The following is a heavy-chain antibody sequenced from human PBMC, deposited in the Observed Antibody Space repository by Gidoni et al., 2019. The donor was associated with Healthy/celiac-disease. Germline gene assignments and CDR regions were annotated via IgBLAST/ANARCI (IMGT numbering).Heavy chain of an antibody. Sequence: QVQLPESGPGLVKPSQPLSPPCTVSGGRISSGGSYWSWIRQHPGKGLEWIGYIYYSGSTYYNPSLKSRVTISVDTSKNQFSLKLSSVTAADTAVYYCAREYTLGATIRAFDIWGQGTMVTVSS. CDR3: AREYTLGATIRAFDI. V-gene: IGHV4-31*03. D-gene: IGHD1-26*01. CDR2: IYYSGST. J-gene: IGHJ3*02. CDR1: GGRISSGGSY.